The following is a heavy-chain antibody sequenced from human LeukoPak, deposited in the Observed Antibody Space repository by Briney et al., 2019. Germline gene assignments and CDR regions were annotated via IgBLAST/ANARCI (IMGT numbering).Heavy chain of an antibody. CDR3: AIRPAQWGGTFDY. CDR2: IIPIFGTA. Sequence: ASVKVSCKASGGTFSSYAISWVRQAPGQGLEWMGGIIPIFGTANYAQKFQGRVTITADKSTSTAYMELSSLRSEDTAVYYCAIRPAQWGGTFDYWGQGTLVTVSS. CDR1: GGTFSSYA. V-gene: IGHV1-69*06. D-gene: IGHD3-16*01. J-gene: IGHJ4*02.